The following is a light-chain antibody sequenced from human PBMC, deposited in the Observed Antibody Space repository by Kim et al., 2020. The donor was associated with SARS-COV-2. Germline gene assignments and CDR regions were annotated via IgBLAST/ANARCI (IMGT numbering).Light chain of an antibody. V-gene: IGLV2-14*03. J-gene: IGLJ1*01. CDR2: DVS. CDR3: SSYTSSSTYV. Sequence: GQSITISCTGTSSDVGSYNYVSWYQQHPGKAPKLVIYDVSNRPSGVSNRFSGSKSGNTASLTISGLQAEDEADYYCSSYTSSSTYVFGTGTKVTVL. CDR1: SSDVGSYNY.